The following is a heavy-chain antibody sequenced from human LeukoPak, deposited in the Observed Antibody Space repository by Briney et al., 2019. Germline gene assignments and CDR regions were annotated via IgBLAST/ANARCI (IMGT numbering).Heavy chain of an antibody. D-gene: IGHD3-10*01. V-gene: IGHV3-73*01. CDR1: GFTFSGSA. Sequence: TGGSLRLSCAASGFTFSGSAMHWVRQASGKGLEWVGRIRSKANSYATAYAASVKGRFTISRDDSKNTAYLQMNSLKTEDTAVYYCTYYGSGSYYHLDAFDIWGQGTMVTVSS. CDR3: TYYGSGSYYHLDAFDI. CDR2: IRSKANSYAT. J-gene: IGHJ3*02.